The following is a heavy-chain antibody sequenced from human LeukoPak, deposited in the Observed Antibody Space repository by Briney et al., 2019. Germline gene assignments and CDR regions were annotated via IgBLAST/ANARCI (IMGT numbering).Heavy chain of an antibody. D-gene: IGHD6-13*01. Sequence: SETLSLTCTVSGGSISSSSYYWGWIRQPPGKGLEWIGSIYYSGSTYYNPSLKSRVTISVDTSKNQFSLKLSSVTAADTAVYYCARWDRIAGLGNDYWGQGTLVTVSS. CDR3: ARWDRIAGLGNDY. J-gene: IGHJ4*02. CDR1: GGSISSSSYY. CDR2: IYYSGST. V-gene: IGHV4-39*01.